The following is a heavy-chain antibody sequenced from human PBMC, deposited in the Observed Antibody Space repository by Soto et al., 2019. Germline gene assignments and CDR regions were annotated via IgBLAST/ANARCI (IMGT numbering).Heavy chain of an antibody. CDR3: ARFSARGHPSSGGSRGHYGMAV. CDR2: INHSGST. D-gene: IGHD2-15*01. Sequence: SETLSLSCAVYGGSFSGYYWSWIRQPPGKGLEWIGEINHSGSTNYNPSLKSRVTISVDTSKNQFSLKLSSVTAADTAVYYCARFSARGHPSSGGSRGHYGMAVWGQGTTVTVSS. CDR1: GGSFSGYY. J-gene: IGHJ6*02. V-gene: IGHV4-34*01.